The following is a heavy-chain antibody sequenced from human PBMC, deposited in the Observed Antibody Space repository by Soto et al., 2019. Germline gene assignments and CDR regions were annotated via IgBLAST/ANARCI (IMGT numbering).Heavy chain of an antibody. CDR3: ARSRHGSGSYTHFYYGLDV. CDR2: ISFDGSTE. CDR1: GFTFISYA. V-gene: IGHV3-30-3*01. J-gene: IGHJ6*02. Sequence: QVQLVESGGGVVQPGSSLRLSCAASGFTFISYAMHCVRQAPGKGLEWVAVISFDGSTEYYADSVKGRFTISRDNSKNTVYLQMNSLRSEDTAVYYCARSRHGSGSYTHFYYGLDVWGQGTTVTVSS. D-gene: IGHD3-10*01.